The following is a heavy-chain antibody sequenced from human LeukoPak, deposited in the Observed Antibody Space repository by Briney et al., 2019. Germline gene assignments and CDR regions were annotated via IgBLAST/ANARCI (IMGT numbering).Heavy chain of an antibody. D-gene: IGHD1-1*01. CDR3: AKTGMLRRVGYLDV. CDR1: GFTFSSYS. Sequence: GGSLRLSCAASGFTFSSYSMNWVRQAPGKGLEWVSVKGRFTISRDNSKKMVYLEMNSLRVEDTAVYYCAKTGMLRRVGYLDVWGKGTAVIVSS. J-gene: IGHJ6*04. V-gene: IGHV3-NL1*01.